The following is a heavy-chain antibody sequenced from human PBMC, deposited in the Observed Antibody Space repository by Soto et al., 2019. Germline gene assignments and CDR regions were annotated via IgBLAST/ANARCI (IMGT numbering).Heavy chain of an antibody. CDR2: ISYDGSNK. CDR3: ARGDSSSSLDY. D-gene: IGHD6-13*01. CDR1: GFTFSSYA. Sequence: QVQLVESGGGVVQPGRSLRLSCAASGFTFSSYAMHWVRQAPGKGLEWVAVISYDGSNKYYADSVKGRFTISRDNSKNTLYLQMNSLRAEDTAVYCCARGDSSSSLDYWGQGTLVTVSS. J-gene: IGHJ4*02. V-gene: IGHV3-30-3*01.